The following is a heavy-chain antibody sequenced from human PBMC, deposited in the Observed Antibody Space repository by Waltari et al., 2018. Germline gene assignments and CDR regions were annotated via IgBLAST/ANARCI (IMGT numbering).Heavy chain of an antibody. Sequence: QVHLVQSGPEVKKPGASVKVSCKISGYTLPEVSMHWVRQAPGKGLEWMGGFDPGHGKTMYAPKLQGRLTLTEDTSTDTAYMELNSLRSEDTALYFCTTDLTSTAYSYDFWGQGTLVTVSS. CDR2: FDPGHGKT. D-gene: IGHD3-22*01. V-gene: IGHV1-24*01. J-gene: IGHJ4*02. CDR1: GYTLPEVS. CDR3: TTDLTSTAYSYDF.